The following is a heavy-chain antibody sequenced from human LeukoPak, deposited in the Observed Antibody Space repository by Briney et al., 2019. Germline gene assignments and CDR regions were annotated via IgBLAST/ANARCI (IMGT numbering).Heavy chain of an antibody. CDR3: ARGVKGEYQLLYRPHYGMDV. V-gene: IGHV3-11*06. Sequence: GGSLRLSCAASGFTFSDYYMNWVRQAPGKRLEWISYISTGSTYTNYIDSVKGRFTISRDNAKNSLYLQMNSLRAEDTAVYYCARGVKGEYQLLYRPHYGMDVWGQGTTVTVSS. J-gene: IGHJ6*02. CDR1: GFTFSDYY. CDR2: ISTGSTYT. D-gene: IGHD2-2*02.